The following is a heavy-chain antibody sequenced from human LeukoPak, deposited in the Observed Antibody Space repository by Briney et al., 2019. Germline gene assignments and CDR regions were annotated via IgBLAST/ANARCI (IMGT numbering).Heavy chain of an antibody. CDR1: RFAFSTYA. CDR2: ISSNGADT. Sequence: GGSLRLSCAVSRFAFSTYALTWVRQAPGQGLEYVSTISSNGADTYYADSVKGRFTISRDNSKNTLYLQMTSLRVEDTAVYYCANYRKPQGLDYWGQGTLVTVSS. V-gene: IGHV3-23*01. D-gene: IGHD1-14*01. CDR3: ANYRKPQGLDY. J-gene: IGHJ4*02.